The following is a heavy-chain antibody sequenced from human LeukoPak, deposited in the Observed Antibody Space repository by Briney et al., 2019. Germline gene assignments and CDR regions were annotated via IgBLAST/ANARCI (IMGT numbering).Heavy chain of an antibody. CDR1: GFTFSSHD. CDR2: IGTAGDT. V-gene: IGHV3-13*01. J-gene: IGHJ4*02. CDR3: ARGGPGYYLDY. Sequence: GGSLRLSCAASGFTFSSHDMHWVRQAPGKGLEWGSTIGTAGDTYYPGSVKGRFTISRENAKNSWYLQMNILKAGDTAVYYCARGGPGYYLDYWGQGTLVTVSP.